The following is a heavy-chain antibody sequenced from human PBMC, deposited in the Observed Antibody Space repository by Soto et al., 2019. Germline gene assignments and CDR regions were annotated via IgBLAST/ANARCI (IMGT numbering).Heavy chain of an antibody. CDR1: GDTFNFYT. CDR3: ATSFGSGSPAFDY. J-gene: IGHJ4*02. V-gene: IGHV1-69*02. D-gene: IGHD3-10*01. Sequence: QVQLVQSGAEVKKPGSSVKVSCKASGDTFNFYTINWVRQAPGLGLEWMGRFNPILSFSNSALKFQGRVTLTADKSTSTAYMVLSRLRSEDTAIYYCATSFGSGSPAFDYWGQGALVTVSS. CDR2: FNPILSFS.